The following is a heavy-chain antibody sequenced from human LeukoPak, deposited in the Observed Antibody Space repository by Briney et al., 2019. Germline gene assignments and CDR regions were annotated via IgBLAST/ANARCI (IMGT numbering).Heavy chain of an antibody. Sequence: GGSLRLSCAASGFTFSSYGMHWVRQAPGKGLEWVAVISYDGSNKYYADSVKGRFTISRDNSKNTLYLQMNSLKTEDTAVYYCTTALRGYWGQGTLVTVSS. CDR3: TTALRGY. J-gene: IGHJ4*02. D-gene: IGHD3-10*01. V-gene: IGHV3-30*03. CDR2: ISYDGSNK. CDR1: GFTFSSYG.